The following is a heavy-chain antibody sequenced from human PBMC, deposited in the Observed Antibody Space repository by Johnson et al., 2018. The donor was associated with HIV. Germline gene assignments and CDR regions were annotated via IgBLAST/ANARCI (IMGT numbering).Heavy chain of an antibody. Sequence: VQLVESGGDLVRPGGSLRLSCAPSGFTFDDYGISWVRQVPGKGLEWVSGINWIGGITYYADSVKVRFTISRDNAKNSLYLQMNNLRAEDTALYYCARVKYAVSNHEYNAFDIWGQGTLVTVSS. V-gene: IGHV3-20*04. CDR2: INWIGGIT. J-gene: IGHJ3*02. CDR3: ARVKYAVSNHEYNAFDI. CDR1: GFTFDDYG. D-gene: IGHD2-2*01.